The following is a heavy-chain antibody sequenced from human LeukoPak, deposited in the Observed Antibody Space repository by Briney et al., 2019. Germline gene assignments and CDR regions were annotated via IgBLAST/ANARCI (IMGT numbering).Heavy chain of an antibody. CDR1: GGTFSSYA. V-gene: IGHV1-69*13. CDR3: ARSGRYSGYETDAFDI. Sequence: GASVKVSCKASGGTFSSYAISWVRQAPGQGLEWMGGIIPIFGTANYAQKFQGRVTITADESTSTAYMELSSLRSEDTAVYYCARSGRYSGYETDAFDIWGQGTMVTVSS. CDR2: IIPIFGTA. D-gene: IGHD5-12*01. J-gene: IGHJ3*02.